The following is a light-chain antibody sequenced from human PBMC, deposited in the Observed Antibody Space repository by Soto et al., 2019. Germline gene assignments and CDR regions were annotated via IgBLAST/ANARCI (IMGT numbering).Light chain of an antibody. CDR1: QSVSRW. Sequence: DIQMTQSPATLSASVGDRVTITCRASQSVSRWLAWYKQKPGEAPKLLIYKASNLESGVSSRFSGSGSGTEFTLTISSLQPDDSATYYCQQYGVYSPWMFGQGTKVDIK. V-gene: IGKV1-5*03. CDR2: KAS. J-gene: IGKJ1*01. CDR3: QQYGVYSPWM.